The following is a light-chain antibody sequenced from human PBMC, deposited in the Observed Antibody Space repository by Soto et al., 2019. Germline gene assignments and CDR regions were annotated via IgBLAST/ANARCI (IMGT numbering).Light chain of an antibody. Sequence: EIVLTQSPGTLSLSPGDRATLSCRASQSVGRDYLAWFQHKGGQAPRLLVHGASNRATGIPDRFSGSGSGTDFTLIISRLEPEDFAVYYCHQYATDQLTFGGGTKVEI. CDR2: GAS. V-gene: IGKV3-20*01. J-gene: IGKJ4*01. CDR1: QSVGRDY. CDR3: HQYATDQLT.